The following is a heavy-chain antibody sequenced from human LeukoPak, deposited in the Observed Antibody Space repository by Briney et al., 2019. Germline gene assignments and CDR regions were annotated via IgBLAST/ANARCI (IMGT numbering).Heavy chain of an antibody. D-gene: IGHD1-26*01. J-gene: IGHJ6*02. V-gene: IGHV1-18*01. Sequence: ASVKVSCKASGYTFTSYGISWVRQAPGQGLEWMGWISAYNGNTNYAQKLQGRVTMTRNTSISTAYMELSSLRSEDTAVYYCAREWVGATYYYYYGMDVWGQGTTVTVSS. CDR3: AREWVGATYYYYYGMDV. CDR2: ISAYNGNT. CDR1: GYTFTSYG.